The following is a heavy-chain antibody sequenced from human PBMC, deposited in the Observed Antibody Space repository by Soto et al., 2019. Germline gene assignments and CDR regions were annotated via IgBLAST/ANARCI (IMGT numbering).Heavy chain of an antibody. D-gene: IGHD6-13*01. J-gene: IGHJ6*03. V-gene: IGHV3-23*01. Sequence: GGSLRLSCAASVFPFSSYAMSWVRQAPGKGLEWVSAISGSGGSTYYADPVKGRFTISRDNSKNTLYLQMNSLRAEDTAVYYCAKAGQQLVKSYYYMDVWGKGTTVTV. CDR1: VFPFSSYA. CDR2: ISGSGGST. CDR3: AKAGQQLVKSYYYMDV.